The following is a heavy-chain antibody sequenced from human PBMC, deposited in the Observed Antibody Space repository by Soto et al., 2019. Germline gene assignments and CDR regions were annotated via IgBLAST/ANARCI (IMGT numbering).Heavy chain of an antibody. CDR1: GFTFSSYG. CDR3: ARDLKGSSGLGFDY. D-gene: IGHD3-22*01. CDR2: IWYDGSKK. Sequence: QVQLVESGGGVDQPGRSLRLSCAASGFTFSSYGMHWVRQAPGKGLEWVAVIWYDGSKKYYADSVEGRFTISRDNSKNTLYLQMNSLRAEDTAVYYCARDLKGSSGLGFDYWGQGTLVTVSS. V-gene: IGHV3-33*01. J-gene: IGHJ4*02.